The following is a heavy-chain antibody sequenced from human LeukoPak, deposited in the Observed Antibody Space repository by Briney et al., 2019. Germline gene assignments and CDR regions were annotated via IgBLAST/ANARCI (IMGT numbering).Heavy chain of an antibody. V-gene: IGHV1-18*01. Sequence: ASVKVSCKASGYTFTSNGINWGRQAPGQGLEWLGWISAYSGNTNYAQKFQARVTMTTDTSTSTAYMELRSLRSDDTAVYYCARDRTTVSGPVDFWGQGTMVTVSS. D-gene: IGHD4-17*01. CDR1: GYTFTSNG. CDR2: ISAYSGNT. J-gene: IGHJ3*01. CDR3: ARDRTTVSGPVDF.